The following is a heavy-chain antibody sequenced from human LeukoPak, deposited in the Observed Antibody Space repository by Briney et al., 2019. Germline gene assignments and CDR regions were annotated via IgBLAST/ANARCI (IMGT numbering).Heavy chain of an antibody. CDR2: IYNGGST. CDR1: RFTVTSNY. CDR3: ARASQWLAFDN. V-gene: IGHV3-66*01. Sequence: GGSLRLSCAASRFTVTSNYMSWVRQAPGKGREWVSVIYNGGSTSYADSVKARFTISRDNSKNTLYLQMNSLRAEDTAVYFCARASQWLAFDNWGQGTLVTVSS. J-gene: IGHJ4*02. D-gene: IGHD6-19*01.